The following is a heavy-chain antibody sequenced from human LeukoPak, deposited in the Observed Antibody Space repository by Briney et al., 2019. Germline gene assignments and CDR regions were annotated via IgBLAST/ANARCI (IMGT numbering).Heavy chain of an antibody. V-gene: IGHV4-30-4*01. CDR1: GGSISSGDYY. Sequence: SETLSLTCTVSGGSISSGDYYWSWIRQPPGKGLEWLGYIYYSGSTYYNPSLKSRVTISVDTSKNQFSLKLSSVTAADTAVYYCARAATTTIWFDPWGQGTLVTVSS. CDR2: IYYSGST. CDR3: ARAATTTIWFDP. D-gene: IGHD1-26*01. J-gene: IGHJ5*02.